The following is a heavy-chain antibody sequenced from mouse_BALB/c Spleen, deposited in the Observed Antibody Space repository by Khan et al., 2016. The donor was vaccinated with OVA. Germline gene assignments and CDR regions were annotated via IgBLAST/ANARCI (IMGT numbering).Heavy chain of an antibody. Sequence: QVQLQQPGAELVKPGASVKISCKASGYTFTSFYMYWVKQRPGQGLEWIAGINPRNGDTHFSETFKSQATLTVDKSSTTAYMQFSSLTSEDSAVYYCARSGYENPFAYWGQGTLVTVSA. CDR3: ARSGYENPFAY. D-gene: IGHD2-3*01. J-gene: IGHJ3*01. CDR1: GYTFTSFY. CDR2: INPRNGDT. V-gene: IGHV1S81*02.